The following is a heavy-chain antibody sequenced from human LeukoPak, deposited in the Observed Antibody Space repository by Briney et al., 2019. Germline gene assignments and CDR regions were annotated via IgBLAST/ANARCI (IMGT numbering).Heavy chain of an antibody. D-gene: IGHD2-21*02. CDR1: GFTFSSYN. Sequence: GGSLRLSCAASGFTFSSYNMNWVRQAPGKGLEWVSSISSSSSYIYYADSVKGRFTISRDNARNSLYLQMNSLRDEDTSVYFCVRSTGGDWYTFDTWGQGTMVTVSS. J-gene: IGHJ3*02. CDR2: ISSSSSYI. V-gene: IGHV3-21*01. CDR3: VRSTGGDWYTFDT.